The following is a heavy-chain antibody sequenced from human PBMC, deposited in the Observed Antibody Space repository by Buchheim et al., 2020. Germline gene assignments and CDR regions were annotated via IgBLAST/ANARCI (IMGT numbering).Heavy chain of an antibody. D-gene: IGHD3-16*01. CDR3: ARENWERPPHWYFDL. V-gene: IGHV4-59*01. J-gene: IGHJ2*01. Sequence: QVQLQESGPGLVKPSATLSLTCTVSGGSISSYYWSWIRQPPGRGLEWIGYVLHNVNTHYNPSLNSRLSMSVDTPRNQSSLNLSSVTAADTAVYYCARENWERPPHWYFDLWGRGTL. CDR1: GGSISSYY. CDR2: VLHNVNT.